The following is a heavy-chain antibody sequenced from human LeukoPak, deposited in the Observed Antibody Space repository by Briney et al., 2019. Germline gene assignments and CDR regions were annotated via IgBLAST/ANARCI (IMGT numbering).Heavy chain of an antibody. Sequence: SETLSLTCTVSGGSISSTPYYWGWIRQPPGKGLEWIGTISYSRNTYYNPSLKSRVTISVDTSKNQFSLRLTSLTAADTAVYYCARPGVAGTTEDCWGQGTLVTVSS. V-gene: IGHV4-39*01. CDR2: ISYSRNT. CDR1: GGSISSTPYY. J-gene: IGHJ4*02. D-gene: IGHD6-19*01. CDR3: ARPGVAGTTEDC.